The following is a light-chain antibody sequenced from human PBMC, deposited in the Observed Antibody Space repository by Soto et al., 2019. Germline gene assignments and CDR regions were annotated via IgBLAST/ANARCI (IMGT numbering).Light chain of an antibody. V-gene: IGKV3-15*01. J-gene: IGKJ5*01. CDR1: QGVTTN. CDR2: DVS. CDR3: QQYKNWPFC. Sequence: EVVMSQSPSAVSVSPGKRATLSCRAGQGVTTNFAWYQQKSGQSPRLLIYDVSIRATGVPARFSGTGSETDFTLTISGLQSEDSAVYFCQQYKNWPFCFGQGARLEI.